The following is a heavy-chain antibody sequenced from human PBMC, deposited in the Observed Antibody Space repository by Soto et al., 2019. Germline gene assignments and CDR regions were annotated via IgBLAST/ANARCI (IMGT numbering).Heavy chain of an antibody. CDR1: GYPFTGYA. CDR2: INAGNGNT. CDR3: ARTIVGARPYYFDY. V-gene: IGHV1-3*01. D-gene: IGHD1-26*01. Sequence: ASLKVSCKASGYPFTGYAMHWVRQAPGQRLEWMGWINAGNGNTKYSQKFQGRFTITRDTSAGTAYMELSSLRSEDTAVYYCARTIVGARPYYFDYWGQGTLVTVSS. J-gene: IGHJ4*02.